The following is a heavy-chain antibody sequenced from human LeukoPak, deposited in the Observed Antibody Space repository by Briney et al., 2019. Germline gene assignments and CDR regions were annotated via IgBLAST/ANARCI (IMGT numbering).Heavy chain of an antibody. V-gene: IGHV3-7*01. CDR1: GFTFSSYW. Sequence: GGSLRLSCAASGFTFSSYWMSWVRQAPGKGLEWVANIKQDGSEKYYVDSVKGRFTISRDNSKNTLYLQMNSLRAEDTAVYYCAKDCSTSCYDDYWGQGTLVTVSS. CDR2: IKQDGSEK. D-gene: IGHD2-2*01. J-gene: IGHJ4*02. CDR3: AKDCSTSCYDDY.